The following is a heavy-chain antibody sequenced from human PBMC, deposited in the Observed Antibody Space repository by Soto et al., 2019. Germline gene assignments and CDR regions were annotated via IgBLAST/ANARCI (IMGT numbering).Heavy chain of an antibody. CDR1: GGSISSGGYY. V-gene: IGHV4-31*03. Sequence: SETLSLTCTVSGGSISSGGYYWSWIRQHPGKGLEWIGYIYYSGSTYYNPSLKSRVTISVDTSKNQFSLKLSSVTAADTAVYYCARDFMVRGVTWFDPWGQGTLVTVSS. CDR2: IYYSGST. D-gene: IGHD3-10*01. CDR3: ARDFMVRGVTWFDP. J-gene: IGHJ5*02.